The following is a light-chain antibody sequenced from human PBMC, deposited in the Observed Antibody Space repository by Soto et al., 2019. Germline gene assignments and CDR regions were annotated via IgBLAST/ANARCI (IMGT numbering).Light chain of an antibody. J-gene: IGKJ2*01. CDR3: QQDQSWPHT. CDR2: GAS. CDR1: QSVTTN. Sequence: ETVLTQSPATLSVSPGERATFSCRASQSVTTNLAWYQQKPGQVPRLLIGGASTRATGIPARFSGSGSGTEFTLSISSLQSDDFAIYHCQQDQSWPHTFGQGTKVDIK. V-gene: IGKV3-15*01.